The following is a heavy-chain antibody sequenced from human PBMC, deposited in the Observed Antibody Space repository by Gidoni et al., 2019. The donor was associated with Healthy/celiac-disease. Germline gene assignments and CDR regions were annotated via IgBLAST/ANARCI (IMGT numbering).Heavy chain of an antibody. CDR1: GCSLSSSSYY. CDR3: ARHGLYDILTGYFYPDAFDI. V-gene: IGHV4-39*01. Sequence: QLQLQESGPGLVKPSETLSLTCTVSGCSLSSSSYYWGWIRQPPGKGLEWIGSIYYSGRTYYNPSLKSRVTISVDTSKNQFSLKLSSVTAADTAVYYCARHGLYDILTGYFYPDAFDIWGQGTMVTVSS. CDR2: IYYSGRT. J-gene: IGHJ3*02. D-gene: IGHD3-9*01.